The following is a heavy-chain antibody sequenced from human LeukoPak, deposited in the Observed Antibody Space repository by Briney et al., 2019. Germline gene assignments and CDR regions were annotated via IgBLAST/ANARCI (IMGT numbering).Heavy chain of an antibody. J-gene: IGHJ6*02. CDR2: IYYSGST. Sequence: SETLSLTCTVSGGSISSGGYYWSWIRQPPGKGLEWIGYIYYSGSTNYNPSLKSRVTISVDTSKNQFSLKLSSVTAADTAVYYCARDSRLLIHYYGMDVWGQGTTVTVSS. V-gene: IGHV4-61*08. D-gene: IGHD2/OR15-2a*01. CDR1: GGSISSGGYY. CDR3: ARDSRLLIHYYGMDV.